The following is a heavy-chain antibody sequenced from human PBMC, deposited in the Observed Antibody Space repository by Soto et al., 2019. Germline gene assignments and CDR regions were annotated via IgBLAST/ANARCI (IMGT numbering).Heavy chain of an antibody. CDR1: GYSFTSYG. Sequence: ASVKVSCKASGYSFTSYGISWVRQAPGQGLEWMGWISAYNGNTNYAQKLQGRVTMTTDTSTNTAYMDLRSLRSDDTAVYYCARDRWGYYYDSSVPGPYDYWGQGTVVTVSS. CDR2: ISAYNGNT. J-gene: IGHJ4*02. CDR3: ARDRWGYYYDSSVPGPYDY. D-gene: IGHD3-22*01. V-gene: IGHV1-18*01.